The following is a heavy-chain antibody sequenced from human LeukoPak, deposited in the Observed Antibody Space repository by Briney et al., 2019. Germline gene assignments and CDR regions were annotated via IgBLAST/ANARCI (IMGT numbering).Heavy chain of an antibody. J-gene: IGHJ3*02. Sequence: SQTLSLTCAISGDSVSSNSAAWNWIRQSPSRGLEWLGRTYYRSKWYNDYAVSVKSRITINPDTSKNQFSLQLNSVTPEDTAVYYCAYQGKYYYDQRDAFDIWGQGTMVTVSS. CDR1: GDSVSSNSAA. CDR2: TYYRSKWYN. D-gene: IGHD3-22*01. CDR3: AYQGKYYYDQRDAFDI. V-gene: IGHV6-1*01.